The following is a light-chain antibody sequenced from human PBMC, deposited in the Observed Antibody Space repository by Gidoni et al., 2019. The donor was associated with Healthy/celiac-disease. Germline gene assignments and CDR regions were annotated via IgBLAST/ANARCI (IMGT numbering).Light chain of an antibody. V-gene: IGKV1-9*01. J-gene: IGKJ5*01. CDR1: QGSSSY. CDR2: AAS. CDR3: QQRNSYPFT. Sequence: DIQFTQSPSFLSASVGDRVTITCRSSQGSSSYLAWSQQKPGKAPKLLIYAASTLQSGVPSRFSGSGSGTEFTLTISSLQPEDFATYYCQQRNSYPFTFXXXTRLEIK.